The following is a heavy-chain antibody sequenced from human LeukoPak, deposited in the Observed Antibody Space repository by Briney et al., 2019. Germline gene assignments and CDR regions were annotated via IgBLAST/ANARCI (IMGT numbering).Heavy chain of an antibody. Sequence: GGSLRLSCAASGIAFNSYDMTWVRRAPGKGLEWVSLITTDTYYADSVRGRFTISRDNSKNTLYLQMNSLRADDTAVYYCAKAGSGHYYDYWGQGTLVTVSS. CDR3: AKAGSGHYYDY. D-gene: IGHD3-22*01. CDR1: GIAFNSYD. CDR2: ITTDT. J-gene: IGHJ4*02. V-gene: IGHV3-23*01.